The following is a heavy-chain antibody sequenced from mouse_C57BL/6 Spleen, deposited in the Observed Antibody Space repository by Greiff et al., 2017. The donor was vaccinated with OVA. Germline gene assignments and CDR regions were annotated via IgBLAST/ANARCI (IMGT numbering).Heavy chain of an antibody. J-gene: IGHJ1*03. Sequence: EVKVEESGGGLVQPGGSLSLSCAASGFTFTDYYMSWVRQPPGKALEWLGFIRNKANGYTTEYSASVKGRFTISRDNSQSILYLQMNALRAEDSATYYCARYGYEEASYFDVWGTGTTVTVSS. CDR3: ARYGYEEASYFDV. CDR1: GFTFTDYY. D-gene: IGHD2-2*01. CDR2: IRNKANGYTT. V-gene: IGHV7-3*01.